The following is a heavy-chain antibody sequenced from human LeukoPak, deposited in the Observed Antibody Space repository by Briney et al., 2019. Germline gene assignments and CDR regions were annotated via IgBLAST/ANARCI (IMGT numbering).Heavy chain of an antibody. Sequence: ASETLSLTCTVSGGSVSSGTYYWSWIRQPPGKGLEWIGYIYYSGSTNYNPSLKSRVAISVDTSKNQFSLKLSSVTAADTAVYFCARAGYGSGYCSGGSCYFNWFDPWGQGTLVTVSS. J-gene: IGHJ5*02. CDR1: GGSVSSGTYY. D-gene: IGHD2-15*01. CDR2: IYYSGST. CDR3: ARAGYGSGYCSGGSCYFNWFDP. V-gene: IGHV4-61*01.